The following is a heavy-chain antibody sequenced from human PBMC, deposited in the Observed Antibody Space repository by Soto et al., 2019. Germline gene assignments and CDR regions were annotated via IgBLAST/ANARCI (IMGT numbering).Heavy chain of an antibody. J-gene: IGHJ6*02. CDR3: ARGLGHCSGGSCYAARRERIYYYGMDV. D-gene: IGHD2-15*01. CDR1: GYTLTSYY. CDR2: INPSGGST. Sequence: ASVKVSCKASGYTLTSYYMHWVRQAPGQGLEWMGKINPSGGSTSYAQKFQGRVTMTRDTSTSTVYMELSSLRSEDTAVYYCARGLGHCSGGSCYAARRERIYYYGMDVWGQGTTVTVSS. V-gene: IGHV1-46*01.